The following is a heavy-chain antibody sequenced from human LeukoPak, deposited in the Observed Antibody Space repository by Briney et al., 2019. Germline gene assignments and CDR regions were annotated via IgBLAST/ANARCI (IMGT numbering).Heavy chain of an antibody. D-gene: IGHD6-6*01. Sequence: ASVKVSCKASGGTFSSYAISWVRQAPGQGLEWMGRINPNSGGTNYAQKFQGRVTMTRDTSISTAYMELSRLRSDDTAVYYCARVGARIAARAHQNWFDPWGQGTLVTVSS. CDR2: INPNSGGT. CDR1: GGTFSSYA. CDR3: ARVGARIAARAHQNWFDP. V-gene: IGHV1-2*06. J-gene: IGHJ5*02.